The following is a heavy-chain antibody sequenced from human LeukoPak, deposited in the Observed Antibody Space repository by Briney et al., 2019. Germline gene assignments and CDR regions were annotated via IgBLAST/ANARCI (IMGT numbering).Heavy chain of an antibody. J-gene: IGHJ4*02. CDR2: ISSDGSGK. CDR1: GFTFSSYV. Sequence: PGRSLRLSCTTTGFTFSSYVMHWVRQAPGKGLEWVAVISSDGSGKHSAESVKGRFTISRDNSKNTLYLQMNSLRAEDTAVYYCARDLTGGNYYLDYWGQGTLVTVSS. V-gene: IGHV3-30*03. D-gene: IGHD1-26*01. CDR3: ARDLTGGNYYLDY.